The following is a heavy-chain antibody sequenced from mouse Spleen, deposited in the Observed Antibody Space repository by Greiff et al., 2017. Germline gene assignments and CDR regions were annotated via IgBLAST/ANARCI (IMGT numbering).Heavy chain of an antibody. CDR2: IRNKANGYTT. J-gene: IGHJ4*01. CDR1: GFTFTDYY. CDR3: ARFLYYGSSYEGVDYYAMDY. D-gene: IGHD1-1*01. V-gene: IGHV7-3*01. Sequence: EVKLVESGGGLVQPGGSLSLSCAASGFTFTDYYMSWVRQPPGKALEWLGFIRNKANGYTTEYSASVKGRFTISRDNSQSILYLQMNALRAEDSATYYCARFLYYGSSYEGVDYYAMDYWGQGTSVTVSS.